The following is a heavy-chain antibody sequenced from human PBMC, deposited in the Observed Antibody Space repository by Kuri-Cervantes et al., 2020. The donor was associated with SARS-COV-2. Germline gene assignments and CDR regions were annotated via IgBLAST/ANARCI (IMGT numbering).Heavy chain of an antibody. Sequence: SVKVSCKASGGTFSSYAISWVRQAPGQGLEWMGGIIPIFGTANYAQKFQGRVTITTDESTSTAYMELSSLRSEDTAVYYCAGVGYCSSTSCYAFDYWGQGTLVTVPQ. CDR2: IIPIFGTA. CDR3: AGVGYCSSTSCYAFDY. V-gene: IGHV1-69*05. J-gene: IGHJ4*02. CDR1: GGTFSSYA. D-gene: IGHD2-2*01.